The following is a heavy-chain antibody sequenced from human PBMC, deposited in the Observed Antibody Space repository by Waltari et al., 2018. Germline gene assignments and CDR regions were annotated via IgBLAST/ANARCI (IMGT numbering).Heavy chain of an antibody. J-gene: IGHJ4*02. Sequence: VQLQESGPGLVKPSETLSLTCTVSGGSVTSYFWSWVRQPAGKGLEWVGRSSTSGSGKYSPSLESRVTLSVDRSENQGSLNLHSVTAADTAIYYCARETGTGYYPNYFDYWGQGTPVTVSS. D-gene: IGHD1-26*01. V-gene: IGHV4-4*07. CDR3: ARETGTGYYPNYFDY. CDR2: SSTSGSG. CDR1: GGSVTSYF.